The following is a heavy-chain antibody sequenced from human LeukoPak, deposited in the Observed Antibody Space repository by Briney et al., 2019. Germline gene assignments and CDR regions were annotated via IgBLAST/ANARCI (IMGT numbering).Heavy chain of an antibody. CDR2: INHSGST. CDR3: ARAPRYSSSWYKKSHFDY. Sequence: SETLSLTCAVYGGSFSGYYWSWLRQPLGKGLEWIGEINHSGSTNYNPSLKSRVTISVDTSKNQFSLKLSSVTAADTAVYYCARAPRYSSSWYKKSHFDYWGQGTLVTVSS. J-gene: IGHJ4*02. D-gene: IGHD6-13*01. V-gene: IGHV4-34*01. CDR1: GGSFSGYY.